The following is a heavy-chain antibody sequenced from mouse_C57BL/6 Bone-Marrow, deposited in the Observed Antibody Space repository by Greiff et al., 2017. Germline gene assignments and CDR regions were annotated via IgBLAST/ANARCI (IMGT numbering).Heavy chain of an antibody. CDR1: GYTFTSYW. CDR2: IHPNSGST. D-gene: IGHD2-3*01. Sequence: QVQLQQPGAELVKPGASVKLSCKASGYTFTSYWMHWVKQRPGQGLEWIGMIHPNSGSTNYNAKFKSKATLTVDKASSTAYMQLSSLTSEDSAVDYCERGWLLQFAYGGQGTLVTVSA. J-gene: IGHJ3*01. V-gene: IGHV1-64*01. CDR3: ERGWLLQFAY.